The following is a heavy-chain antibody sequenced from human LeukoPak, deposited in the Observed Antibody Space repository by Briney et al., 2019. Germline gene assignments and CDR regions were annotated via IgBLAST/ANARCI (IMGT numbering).Heavy chain of an antibody. V-gene: IGHV3-53*01. CDR2: IYSGGST. CDR3: ARLDYDFWSGYSRYYFDY. CDR1: GFTVSSNY. Sequence: GGSLRLSCGASGFTVSSNYMSWVRQAPGKGLEWVSVIYSGGSTYYADSVKGRFNISRDNSKNTLYLQMNSLRAEDTAVYYCARLDYDFWSGYSRYYFDYWGQGTLVTVSS. D-gene: IGHD3-3*01. J-gene: IGHJ4*02.